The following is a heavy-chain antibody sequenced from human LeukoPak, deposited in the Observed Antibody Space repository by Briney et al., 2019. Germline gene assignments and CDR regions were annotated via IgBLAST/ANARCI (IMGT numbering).Heavy chain of an antibody. CDR3: ARDRGSPLTNWFDP. CDR2: IYTSGST. CDR1: GGSISSYY. Sequence: SETLSLTCTVSGGSISSYYWSWIRQPAGKGLEWIGRIYTSGSTNYNPSLKSRVTMSVDTSKNQFSLKLSSVTAADTAVYYCARDRGSPLTNWFDPWGQGTLVTVSS. V-gene: IGHV4-4*07. J-gene: IGHJ5*02. D-gene: IGHD5-12*01.